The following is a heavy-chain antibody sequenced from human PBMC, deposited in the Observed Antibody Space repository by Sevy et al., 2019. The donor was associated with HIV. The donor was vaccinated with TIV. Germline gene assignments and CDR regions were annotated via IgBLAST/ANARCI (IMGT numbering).Heavy chain of an antibody. CDR1: GGTFSSYA. CDR3: ARDLMVVAATLGYYYYGMDV. V-gene: IGHV1-69*13. CDR2: IIPIFGTA. D-gene: IGHD2-15*01. Sequence: SVKVSCKASGGTFSSYAISWVRQAPGQGLEWMGGIIPIFGTANYAQNFQGRVTITADESTSTAYMELSSLRSEDTAVYCCARDLMVVAATLGYYYYGMDVWGQGTTVTVSS. J-gene: IGHJ6*02.